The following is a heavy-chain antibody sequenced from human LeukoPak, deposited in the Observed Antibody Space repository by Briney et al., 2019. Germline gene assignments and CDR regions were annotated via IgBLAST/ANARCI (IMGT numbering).Heavy chain of an antibody. J-gene: IGHJ4*02. CDR3: ARLELPNDYGKERLEGDYFDY. D-gene: IGHD4-17*01. CDR1: GYTFTSYG. V-gene: IGHV1-18*01. CDR2: ISAYNGNT. Sequence: GASVKVSCKASGYTFTSYGISWVRQAPGQGLEWMGWISAYNGNTNYAQKFQGRVTITTDESTSTAYMVLSSLRSEDTAVYYCARLELPNDYGKERLEGDYFDYWGQGTLVTVSS.